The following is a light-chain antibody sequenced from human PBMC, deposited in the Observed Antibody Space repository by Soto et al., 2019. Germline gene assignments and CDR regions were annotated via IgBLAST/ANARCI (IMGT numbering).Light chain of an antibody. CDR1: QSISSW. CDR2: DAS. CDR3: QQYNRYSWT. J-gene: IGKJ1*01. Sequence: DIPMTQSPSTLSASVGDRVTITCRASQSISSWLAWYQQKPGKAPKLLIYDASSLESGVPSRFSGSGSGTEFTLTISSLQPDDFETYYCQQYNRYSWTFGQGTKVEIK. V-gene: IGKV1-5*01.